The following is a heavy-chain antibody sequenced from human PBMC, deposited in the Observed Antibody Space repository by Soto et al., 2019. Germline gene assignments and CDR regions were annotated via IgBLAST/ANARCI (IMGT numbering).Heavy chain of an antibody. D-gene: IGHD2-2*01. J-gene: IGHJ6*02. Sequence: GESLKTSFKGSGNSFTSDWISWVRQMPGKGLGWMGRIDPSDSYTNYSPSFQGHVTISADKSISTAYLQWSSLKASDTAVYYCARQNGYQLLSYYYYYGMDVWGQGTTVTVSS. CDR2: IDPSDSYT. CDR3: ARQNGYQLLSYYYYYGMDV. CDR1: GNSFTSDW. V-gene: IGHV5-10-1*01.